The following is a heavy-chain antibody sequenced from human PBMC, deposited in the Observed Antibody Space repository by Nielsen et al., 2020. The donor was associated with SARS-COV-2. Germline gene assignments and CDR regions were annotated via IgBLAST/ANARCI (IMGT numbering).Heavy chain of an antibody. D-gene: IGHD5-18*01. Sequence: GESLKIPCAASGFSFSNYAMNWVRHAPGKGLEWVSAISGRGGNTFYADSVKGRFTISRDNSKSTLYLQMNSLSAEDTAIYYCAKSDGGYSYGYPDYWGQGTLVTVSS. CDR1: GFSFSNYA. V-gene: IGHV3-23*01. J-gene: IGHJ4*02. CDR2: ISGRGGNT. CDR3: AKSDGGYSYGYPDY.